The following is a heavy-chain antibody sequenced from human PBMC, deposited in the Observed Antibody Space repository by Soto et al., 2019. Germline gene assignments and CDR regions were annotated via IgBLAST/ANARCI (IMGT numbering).Heavy chain of an antibody. CDR3: ARAVGCYSGCWFDP. CDR1: GYTFTSYG. CDR2: ISAYNGNT. D-gene: IGHD2-15*01. J-gene: IGHJ5*02. V-gene: IGHV1-18*04. Sequence: ASVKVSCKASGYTFTSYGISWVRQAPGQGLEWMGWISAYNGNTNYAQKLQGRVTMTTDTSTSTAYMELRSLRSGDTAVYYCARAVGCYSGCWFDPWGQGTLVTVSS.